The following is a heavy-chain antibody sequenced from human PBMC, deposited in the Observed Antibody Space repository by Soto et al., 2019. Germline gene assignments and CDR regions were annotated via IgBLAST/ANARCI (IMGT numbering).Heavy chain of an antibody. J-gene: IGHJ6*02. CDR1: GGSISSYY. V-gene: IGHV4-59*01. D-gene: IGHD3-22*01. Sequence: PSETLSLTCTVSGGSISSYYWSWIRQPPGKGLERIGYIYYSGSTNYNPSLKSRVTISVDTSKNQFSLKLSSVTAADTAVYYCARDYYDSSGYYSPWAYYGMDVWGQGTTVT. CDR3: ARDYYDSSGYYSPWAYYGMDV. CDR2: IYYSGST.